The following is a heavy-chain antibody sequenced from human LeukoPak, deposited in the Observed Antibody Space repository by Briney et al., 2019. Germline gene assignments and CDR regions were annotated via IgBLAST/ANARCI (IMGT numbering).Heavy chain of an antibody. CDR3: ARGPRGQPRTTVTTFCGMDV. CDR2: IYYSGST. CDR1: GGSISSYY. V-gene: IGHV4-59*01. J-gene: IGHJ6*02. D-gene: IGHD4-17*01. Sequence: SETLSLTCTVSGGSISSYYWSWIRQPPGKGLEWIGYIYYSGSTNYNPSLKSRVTISVDTSKNQFSLKLSSVTAADTAVYYCARGPRGQPRTTVTTFCGMDVWGQGTTVTVSS.